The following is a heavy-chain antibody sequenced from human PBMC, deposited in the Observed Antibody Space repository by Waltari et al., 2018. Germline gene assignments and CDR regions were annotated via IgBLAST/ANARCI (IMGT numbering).Heavy chain of an antibody. CDR1: GYTFTGYY. CDR2: INPNSGGT. V-gene: IGHV1-2*02. Sequence: QVQLVQSGAEVKKPGASVTVSCKASGYTFTGYYMHWVRQAPGQGLEWMGWINPNSGGTNYAQKFQGRVTMTRDTSISTAYMELSRLRSDDTAVYYCARQGSYSSGWYHSDAFDIWGQGTMVTV. D-gene: IGHD6-19*01. CDR3: ARQGSYSSGWYHSDAFDI. J-gene: IGHJ3*02.